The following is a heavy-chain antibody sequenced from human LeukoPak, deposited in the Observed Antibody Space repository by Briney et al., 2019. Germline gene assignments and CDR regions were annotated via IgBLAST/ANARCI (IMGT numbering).Heavy chain of an antibody. V-gene: IGHV3-23*01. Sequence: QPGGSLRLSCAASGLTFSSYAMSWVRQAPGKGLEWVSAISGSGGSTYYADSVKGRFTISRDNSKNTLYLQMTRLRAEDTAVYYCAKTIVVVILPNDAFDIWGQGTMVTVSS. CDR2: ISGSGGST. CDR1: GLTFSSYA. D-gene: IGHD3-22*01. J-gene: IGHJ3*02. CDR3: AKTIVVVILPNDAFDI.